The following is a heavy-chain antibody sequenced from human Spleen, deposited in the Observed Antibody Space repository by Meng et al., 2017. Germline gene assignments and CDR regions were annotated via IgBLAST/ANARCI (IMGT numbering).Heavy chain of an antibody. CDR2: INHSGST. D-gene: IGHD6-13*01. Sequence: QVQLQWLGAGLLKPSETLSLTCAVYGGSFSGYYWSWIRQPPGKGLEWIGEINHSGSTNYNPSLKSRVTISVDTSKNQFSLKLSSVTAADTAVYYCARGAQDSSSWGQGTLVTVSS. CDR1: GGSFSGYY. J-gene: IGHJ4*02. CDR3: ARGAQDSSS. V-gene: IGHV4-34*01.